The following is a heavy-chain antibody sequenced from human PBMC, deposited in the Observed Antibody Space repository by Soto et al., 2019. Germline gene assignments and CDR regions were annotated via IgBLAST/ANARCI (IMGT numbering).Heavy chain of an antibody. D-gene: IGHD6-6*01. V-gene: IGHV1-46*01. CDR2: IHPRGGST. J-gene: IGHJ4*02. Sequence: QVQVVQSGTEVKKPGASVKVSCKASGYTLTSYSMHWVRQAPGQGLEWMGIIHPRGGSTNYPQKFQGRVDMNWDTSTSTVYLDLSSLRSDDTAVYYCARAPYSSSSFFFDYWGQGTLVTVSS. CDR3: ARAPYSSSSFFFDY. CDR1: GYTLTSYS.